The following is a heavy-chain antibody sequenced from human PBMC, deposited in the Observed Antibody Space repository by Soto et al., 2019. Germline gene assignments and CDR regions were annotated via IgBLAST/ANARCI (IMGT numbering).Heavy chain of an antibody. J-gene: IGHJ4*02. CDR2: INRDGSST. V-gene: IGHV3-74*01. CDR3: ARDRSYSPDY. Sequence: PGGSLRLSCAASGFTFSSFWMFWVRQAPGKGLAWVSRINRDGSSTTYADPVKGRFTISRDNAKNTLYLQMNSLRAEDTAVYYCARDRSYSPDYWGQGTLVTVS. CDR1: GFTFSSFW. D-gene: IGHD5-18*01.